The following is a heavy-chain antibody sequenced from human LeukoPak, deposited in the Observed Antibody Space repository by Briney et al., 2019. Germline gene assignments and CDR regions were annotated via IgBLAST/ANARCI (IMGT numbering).Heavy chain of an antibody. CDR2: IRYDGSNK. CDR3: AKQPIAAYAFDI. V-gene: IGHV3-30*02. CDR1: GFTFSSYG. D-gene: IGHD6-25*01. Sequence: GGSLRLSCAASGFTFSSYGMHWVRQAPGKGLEWVAFIRYDGSNKYYADSVKGRFTISRVNSKNTLYLQMNSLRAEDTAVYYCAKQPIAAYAFDIWGQGTMVTVSS. J-gene: IGHJ3*02.